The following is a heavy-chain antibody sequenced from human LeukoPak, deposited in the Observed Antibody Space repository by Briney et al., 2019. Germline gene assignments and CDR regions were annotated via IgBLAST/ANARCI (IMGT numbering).Heavy chain of an antibody. CDR3: ARDRIAVAGNGAFDI. J-gene: IGHJ3*02. CDR1: GFTFNDYA. CDR2: ISGNGGST. Sequence: PGGSLRLSCAASGFTFNDYAMHWVRQAPGKGLEWVSSISGNGGSTQYADSVQGRFAISRDNSKNTLYLQMNSLRAEDTAVYYCARDRIAVAGNGAFDIWGQGTMVTVSS. V-gene: IGHV3-23*01. D-gene: IGHD6-19*01.